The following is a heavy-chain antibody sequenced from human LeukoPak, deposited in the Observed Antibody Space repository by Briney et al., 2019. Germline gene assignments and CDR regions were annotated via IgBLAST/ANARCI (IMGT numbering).Heavy chain of an antibody. Sequence: SETLSLTCAVYGGSFSGYYWSWIRQPPGKGLEWIGEINHSGSTNYNPSLKSRVTISVDTSKNQFSLKLSSVTAADTAVYYCARVPVAAVAGTAEGAFDIWGRGTMVTVSS. J-gene: IGHJ3*02. CDR1: GGSFSGYY. CDR2: INHSGST. CDR3: ARVPVAAVAGTAEGAFDI. D-gene: IGHD6-19*01. V-gene: IGHV4-34*01.